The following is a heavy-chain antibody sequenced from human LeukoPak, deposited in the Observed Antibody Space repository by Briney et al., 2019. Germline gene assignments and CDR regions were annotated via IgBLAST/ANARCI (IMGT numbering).Heavy chain of an antibody. D-gene: IGHD2-8*02. CDR2: IWYDGKDK. Sequence: GGSLRLPCAASGFTFGNFGMHWVRQAPGKGLEWLAAIWYDGKDKYYAESVKGRFTISRDNSKKILFLQMSGLRAEDTAVYFCTRGQGYCNGGVRECYYYYGMDVWGPGTTVTVSS. CDR1: GFTFGNFG. V-gene: IGHV3-33*01. CDR3: TRGQGYCNGGVRECYYYYGMDV. J-gene: IGHJ6*02.